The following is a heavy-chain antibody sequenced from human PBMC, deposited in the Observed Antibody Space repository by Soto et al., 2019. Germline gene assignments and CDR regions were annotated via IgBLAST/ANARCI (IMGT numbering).Heavy chain of an antibody. CDR2: IYRTGST. V-gene: IGHV4-4*02. D-gene: IGHD1-7*01. Sequence: QVQLQESGPGLVKPSGTLSLTCAVSGGSFTSNNWWTWVRQPPGQGLEWIGEIYRTGSTNYNPSLKSRVTISLDKSENQFSLKVTSLTAXXXXXXXXXSRDPGTSVDYWGQGTLVTVXS. CDR1: GGSFTSNNW. J-gene: IGHJ4*02. CDR3: XSRDPGTSVDY.